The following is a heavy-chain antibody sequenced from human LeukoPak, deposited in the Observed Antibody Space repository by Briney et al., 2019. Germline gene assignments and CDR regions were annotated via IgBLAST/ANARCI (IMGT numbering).Heavy chain of an antibody. CDR2: ISSSSTTI. D-gene: IGHD6-19*01. CDR1: GFTFSSYR. V-gene: IGHV3-48*01. J-gene: IGHJ4*02. Sequence: GGSLRLSCAASGFTFSSYRMNWVRQAPGKGLEWVSYISSSSTTIHYADSVKGRFTISRDNSRNTLYLQMNSLTVEDTAVYYCAKDNWLPSSPAVAGLGDWNQGTLVTVSS. CDR3: AKDNWLPSSPAVAGLGD.